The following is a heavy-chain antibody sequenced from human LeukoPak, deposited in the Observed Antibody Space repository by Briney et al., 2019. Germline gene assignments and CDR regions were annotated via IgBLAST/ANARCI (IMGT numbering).Heavy chain of an antibody. V-gene: IGHV4-59*01. CDR1: GGSISNYY. D-gene: IGHD1-20*01. J-gene: IGHJ5*02. Sequence: SSETLSLTCTVSGGSISNYYWSWIRQSPGKRLEWLGYISYSGSTNYNPSLKSRVTLSVDTSKNQFSLELSSVTAADTAVYYCARFEDNWSPGPWGQGTLVTVSS. CDR2: ISYSGST. CDR3: ARFEDNWSPGP.